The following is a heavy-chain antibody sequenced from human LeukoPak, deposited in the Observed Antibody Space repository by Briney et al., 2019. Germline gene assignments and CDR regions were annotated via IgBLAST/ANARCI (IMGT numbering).Heavy chain of an antibody. CDR2: IYTSGTT. Sequence: PSETLSLTCTVSGGSISSGSYYWSWIRQPAGKGLEWIGRIYTSGTTSYNPSLKSRVAMSVDTSKNHFSLKLSSVTAADTAVYFCASGRDAYKTGTWGQGTLVTVSS. D-gene: IGHD5-24*01. J-gene: IGHJ5*02. CDR1: GGSISSGSYY. V-gene: IGHV4-61*02. CDR3: ASGRDAYKTGT.